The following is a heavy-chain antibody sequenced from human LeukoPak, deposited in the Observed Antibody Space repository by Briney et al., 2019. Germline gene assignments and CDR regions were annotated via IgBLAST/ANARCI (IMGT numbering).Heavy chain of an antibody. Sequence: PSQTLSLTCAVSGGSISSGGYSWSWIRQPPGKGLEWIGYIYHSGSTYYNPSLKSRVTISVDRSKNQFSLKLSSVTAADTAVCYCARGRYDSSGYPDYWGQGTLVTVSS. CDR3: ARGRYDSSGYPDY. V-gene: IGHV4-30-2*01. CDR1: GGSISSGGYS. CDR2: IYHSGST. J-gene: IGHJ4*02. D-gene: IGHD3-22*01.